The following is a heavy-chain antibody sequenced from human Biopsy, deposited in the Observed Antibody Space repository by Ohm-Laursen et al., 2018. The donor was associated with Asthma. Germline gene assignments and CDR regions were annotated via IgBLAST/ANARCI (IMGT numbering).Heavy chain of an antibody. CDR2: IMTVFGTT. CDR3: ARCQVGYSSGWSLLLKKIYYSGMDV. V-gene: IGHV1-69*13. J-gene: IGHJ6*02. D-gene: IGHD6-19*01. CDR1: GGTFSNFA. Sequence: ASVKVSCKAPGGTFSNFAISWVRQAPGQGLEWLGGIMTVFGTTNYAQKFQGRVTITSDESTSTAYMEVTSLRSEDTAIYYCARCQVGYSSGWSLLLKKIYYSGMDVWGQGTAVTVSS.